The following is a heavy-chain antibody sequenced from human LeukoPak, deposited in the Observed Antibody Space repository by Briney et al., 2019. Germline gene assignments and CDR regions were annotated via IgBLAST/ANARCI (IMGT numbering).Heavy chain of an antibody. CDR2: ISYDGSNE. J-gene: IGHJ4*02. V-gene: IGHV3-30*04. Sequence: PGRSLRLSCAASGFTFGTYAMHWVRQAPGKGLEWVAVISYDGSNEYYADSVKGRFTISRDNSKKTLYLQMNSLRTEDTAVYYCAKGPGWELTLFDYWGQGTLVTVSS. CDR3: AKGPGWELTLFDY. CDR1: GFTFGTYA. D-gene: IGHD1-26*01.